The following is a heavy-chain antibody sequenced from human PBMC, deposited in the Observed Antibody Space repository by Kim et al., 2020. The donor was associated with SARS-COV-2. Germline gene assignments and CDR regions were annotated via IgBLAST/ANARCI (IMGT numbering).Heavy chain of an antibody. V-gene: IGHV4-4*02. Sequence: SETLSLTCAVSGGSISSSNWWSWVRQPPGKGLEWIGEIYHSGSTNYNPSLKSRVTISVDKSKNQFSLKLSSVTAADTAVYYCARDHRDSSSWYGNLGYWGQGTLVTVSS. CDR3: ARDHRDSSSWYGNLGY. CDR1: GGSISSSNW. D-gene: IGHD6-13*01. J-gene: IGHJ4*02. CDR2: IYHSGST.